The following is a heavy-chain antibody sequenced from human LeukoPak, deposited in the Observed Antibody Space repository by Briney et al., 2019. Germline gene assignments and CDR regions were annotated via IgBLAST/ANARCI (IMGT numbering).Heavy chain of an antibody. J-gene: IGHJ5*02. Sequence: PSETLSLTCTVSGGSISSSSYYWGWIRQPPGKGLEWIGSIYYSGSTYYNPSLKSRVTISVDTSKNQFSLKLSSVTAADTAVYYCARDRGIAAAGSNWFDPWGQGTLVTVSS. CDR1: GGSISSSSYY. D-gene: IGHD6-13*01. CDR3: ARDRGIAAAGSNWFDP. V-gene: IGHV4-39*07. CDR2: IYYSGST.